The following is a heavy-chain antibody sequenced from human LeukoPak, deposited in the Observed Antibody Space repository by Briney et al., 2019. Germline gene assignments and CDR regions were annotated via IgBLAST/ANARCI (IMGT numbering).Heavy chain of an antibody. D-gene: IGHD1-26*01. CDR2: IYYSGST. V-gene: IGHV4-39*01. CDR3: ARHEYSGSYYGLSWFDP. CDR1: GGSISSSGYY. Sequence: SETLSLTCTVSGGSISSSGYYWGWIRQPPGKGLEWIVSIYYSGSTYYNPSLKSRVTISVDTSKNQLSLKLSSLTAADTAVYYCARHEYSGSYYGLSWFDPWGQGTLVTVSS. J-gene: IGHJ5*02.